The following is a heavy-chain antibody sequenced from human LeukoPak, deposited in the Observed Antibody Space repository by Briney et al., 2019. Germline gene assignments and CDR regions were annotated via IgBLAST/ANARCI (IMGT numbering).Heavy chain of an antibody. Sequence: GGSLRLSCAASGFTFSSYSMNWVRQPPGKGLEWVSSIFSSSRYIYYPDSVTGRFTISRDNAKNSLYLQMNSLRAEDTAVYYCARANGSGQIDYWGQGTLVTVSS. D-gene: IGHD3-10*01. CDR1: GFTFSSYS. V-gene: IGHV3-21*01. CDR3: ARANGSGQIDY. CDR2: IFSSSRYI. J-gene: IGHJ4*02.